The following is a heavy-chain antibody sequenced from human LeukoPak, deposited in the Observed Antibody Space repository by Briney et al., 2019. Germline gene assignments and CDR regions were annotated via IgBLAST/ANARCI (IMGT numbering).Heavy chain of an antibody. D-gene: IGHD3-10*01. CDR2: MNPNSGNT. CDR1: GYTFTSYD. CDR3: ARSGEYYYGMDV. J-gene: IGHJ6*02. Sequence: ASVKVSCKASGYTFTSYDINWVRQATGQGLEWMGWMNPNSGNTGYAQKFQGRVTMTRNTSISTAYVELSSLRSEDTAVYYCARSGEYYYGMDVWGQGTTVTVSS. V-gene: IGHV1-8*01.